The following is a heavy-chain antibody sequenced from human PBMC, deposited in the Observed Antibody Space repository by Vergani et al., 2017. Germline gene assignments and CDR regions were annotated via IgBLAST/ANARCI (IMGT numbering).Heavy chain of an antibody. J-gene: IGHJ5*02. V-gene: IGHV3-9*02. D-gene: IGHD6-6*01. CDR2: ISWNSNSI. CDR1: GFTSAGYA. Sequence: EVQLEESGGGLVLPGRSLRLSCVASGFTSAGYAMHRVRQAPGKGLEWVSGISWNSNSIGYADSVKGRVTISRDNAKNSLYLQMNSLRAEDTALYYCAKDLGTSSVGGWFDPWGQGTLVTVSS. CDR3: AKDLGTSSVGGWFDP.